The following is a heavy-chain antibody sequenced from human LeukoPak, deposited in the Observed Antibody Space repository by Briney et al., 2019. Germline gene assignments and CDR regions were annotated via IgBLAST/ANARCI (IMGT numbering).Heavy chain of an antibody. CDR3: AKVVVTAMVTAEDY. J-gene: IGHJ4*02. V-gene: IGHV3-48*01. CDR2: ISSSSSTI. CDR1: GFTFSSYS. Sequence: GGSLRLSCAASGFTFSSYSMNWVRQAPGKGLEWVSYISSSSSTIYYADSVKGRFTISRDNAKNSLYLQMNSLRAEDTAVYYCAKVVVTAMVTAEDYWGQGTLVTVSS. D-gene: IGHD5-18*01.